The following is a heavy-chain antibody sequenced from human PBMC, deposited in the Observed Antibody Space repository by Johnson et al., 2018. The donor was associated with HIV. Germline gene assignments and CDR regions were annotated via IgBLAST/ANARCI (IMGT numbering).Heavy chain of an antibody. CDR1: GFTFSDYY. CDR2: ISSSGSTI. D-gene: IGHD4-23*01. V-gene: IGHV3-11*04. J-gene: IGHJ3*02. Sequence: VQVVESGGGLVQPGGSLRLSCAASGFTFSDYYMSWIRQAPGQGLEWVSYISSSGSTISSADSVKGRFTISRDNSKNTLYLQMHSLRADDTAVYHWASGEDYGGNYGAFDIWGQGTMVTVSS. CDR3: ASGEDYGGNYGAFDI.